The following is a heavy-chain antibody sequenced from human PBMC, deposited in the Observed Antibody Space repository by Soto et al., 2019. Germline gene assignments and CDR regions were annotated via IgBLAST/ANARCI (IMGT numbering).Heavy chain of an antibody. Sequence: GGSLRLSCAASGFTFSSYAMSWVRQAPGKGLEWVSAISGSGGSTYYADSVKGRFTISRDNSKNTLYLQMNSLRAEDTAVYYCAKVLAPALWYTAMAPHDYWGQGTLVTVSS. J-gene: IGHJ4*02. CDR2: ISGSGGST. V-gene: IGHV3-23*01. CDR1: GFTFSSYA. D-gene: IGHD5-18*01. CDR3: AKVLAPALWYTAMAPHDY.